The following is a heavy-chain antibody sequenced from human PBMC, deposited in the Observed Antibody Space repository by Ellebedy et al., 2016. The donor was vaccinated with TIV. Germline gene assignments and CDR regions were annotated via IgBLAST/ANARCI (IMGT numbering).Heavy chain of an antibody. CDR3: ARDFSGDY. Sequence: AASVKVSCKTYGYTFTAYGITWARQAPGQGLEWVGWINTFNGNTNFAQKVQGRVTLTADTSTSTVYMELTNLRSDDTAFYYCARDFSGDYWGQGTLVTVSS. J-gene: IGHJ4*02. CDR2: INTFNGNT. D-gene: IGHD3-3*01. CDR1: GYTFTAYG. V-gene: IGHV1-18*01.